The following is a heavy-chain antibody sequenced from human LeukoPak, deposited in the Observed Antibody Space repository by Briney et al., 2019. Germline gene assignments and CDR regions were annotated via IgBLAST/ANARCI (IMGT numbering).Heavy chain of an antibody. Sequence: PGGSLRLSCAASGFTFSSYAMSWVRQAPGKRLEWVSAISGSGGCTYYSDSVKGRFTISRDNSKKTLYLQMNSLRAEDTAVYYGAKASVVVVVAATASYWGQGTLVTVSS. CDR1: GFTFSSYA. CDR2: ISGSGGCT. J-gene: IGHJ4*02. D-gene: IGHD2-15*01. V-gene: IGHV3-23*01. CDR3: AKASVVVVVAATASY.